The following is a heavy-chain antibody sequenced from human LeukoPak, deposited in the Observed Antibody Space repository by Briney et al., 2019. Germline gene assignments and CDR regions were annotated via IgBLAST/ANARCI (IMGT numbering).Heavy chain of an antibody. J-gene: IGHJ4*02. CDR2: ISNSGST. D-gene: IGHD5-18*01. V-gene: IGHV4-59*01. CDR1: GGSISTYY. Sequence: SETLSLTCVVSGGSISTYYWSWIRQPPGKGLEFIGYISNSGSTNYNPSLTSRVTISVDTSKNQLSLRLTSVTAAHTAVYYCARLGGYSYDLDYWGQGTLVTVSS. CDR3: ARLGGYSYDLDY.